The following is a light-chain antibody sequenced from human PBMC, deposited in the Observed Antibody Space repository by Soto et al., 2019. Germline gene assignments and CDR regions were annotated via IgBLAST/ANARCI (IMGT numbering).Light chain of an antibody. V-gene: IGLV2-8*01. CDR2: KGT. CDR3: CSSAPESTYV. Sequence: QSALTQSPSASGSPGQSVTISCTGTSSDIGGYNSVSWYQQLPHKAPQVILYKGTQRPSGVSSRFSGSTSGNAASLTISGLQADDEADYFCCSSAPESTYVFGTGTKLTVL. CDR1: SSDIGGYNS. J-gene: IGLJ1*01.